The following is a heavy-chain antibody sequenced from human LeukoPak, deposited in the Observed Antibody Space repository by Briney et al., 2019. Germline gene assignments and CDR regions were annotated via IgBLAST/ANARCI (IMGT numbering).Heavy chain of an antibody. J-gene: IGHJ4*02. V-gene: IGHV1-46*01. Sequence: GASVKVSCKASGYTFTSYYMHWVRQAPGQGLEWMGIINPSGGSTSYAQKFQGRVTMTRDMSTSTVYMELSSLRSKDTAVYYCARDRYCSGGSCYSGDFDYWGQGTLVTVSS. CDR2: INPSGGST. CDR3: ARDRYCSGGSCYSGDFDY. D-gene: IGHD2-15*01. CDR1: GYTFTSYY.